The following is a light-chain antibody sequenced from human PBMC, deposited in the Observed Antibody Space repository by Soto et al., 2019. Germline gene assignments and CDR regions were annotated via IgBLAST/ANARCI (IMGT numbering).Light chain of an antibody. Sequence: EIVLTQSPGTLSLSPGERATLSCRSSQSVSSSYLAWYQQKPGQAPRLLIYGASSRATGIPDRFSGGGSGTDFTLTISSLEPEDFAVYYCQQHGSSSWTFGQGTKVDIK. CDR3: QQHGSSSWT. CDR1: QSVSSSY. V-gene: IGKV3-20*01. J-gene: IGKJ1*01. CDR2: GAS.